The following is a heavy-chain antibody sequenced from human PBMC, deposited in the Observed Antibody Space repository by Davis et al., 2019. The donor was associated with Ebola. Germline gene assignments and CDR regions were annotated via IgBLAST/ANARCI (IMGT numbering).Heavy chain of an antibody. D-gene: IGHD2-2*01. CDR2: IRSKAHSYAT. V-gene: IGHV3-73*01. J-gene: IGHJ4*02. CDR3: TVVPAAHVDY. Sequence: GGSLRLSCAAPGFTFSGSAMHWVRQASGKGLGWVGRIRSKAHSYATAYAASVKGRFTISRDDSKNTAYLQMNSLTTEDTAVYYCTVVPAAHVDYWGQGTLVTVSS. CDR1: GFTFSGSA.